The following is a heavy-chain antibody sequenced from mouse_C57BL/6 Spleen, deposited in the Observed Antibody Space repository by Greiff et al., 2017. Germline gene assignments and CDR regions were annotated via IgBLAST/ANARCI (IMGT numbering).Heavy chain of an antibody. J-gene: IGHJ3*01. V-gene: IGHV1-9*01. CDR3: ARFHCHYGGFAY. D-gene: IGHD1-1*01. CDR1: GYTFTGYW. Sequence: VHLVESGAELMKPGASVQLSCKATGYTFTGYWIEWVKQRPGHGLEWIGELFPGSGSTNYNEKFKGKATFTADTSSNTAYMQLSSLTTEDSSIYSCARFHCHYGGFAYWGQGTLVTVSA. CDR2: LFPGSGST.